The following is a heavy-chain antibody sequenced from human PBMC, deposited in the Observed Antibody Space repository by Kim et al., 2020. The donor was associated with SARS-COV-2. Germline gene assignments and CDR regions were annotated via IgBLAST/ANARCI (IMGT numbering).Heavy chain of an antibody. V-gene: IGHV3-15*01. CDR2: IKSKTDGGTT. D-gene: IGHD6-13*01. Sequence: GGSLRLSCAASGFTFSNAWMSWVRQAPGKGLEWVGRIKSKTDGGTTDYAAPVKGRFTISRDDSKNTLYLQMNSLKTEDTAVYYCTTDLDSSSWKHPYYFDYWGQGTLVTVSS. J-gene: IGHJ4*02. CDR3: TTDLDSSSWKHPYYFDY. CDR1: GFTFSNAW.